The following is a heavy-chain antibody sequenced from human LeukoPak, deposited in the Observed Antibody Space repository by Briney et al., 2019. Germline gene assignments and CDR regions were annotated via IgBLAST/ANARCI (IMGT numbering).Heavy chain of an antibody. CDR2: IKRDGTEK. J-gene: IGHJ4*02. Sequence: PGGTLRLSCAASGFTFSSYWMSWVRQAPGKGLEWVANIKRDGTEKYYVDSVKGRFSISRDNAKNSLYLQMNSLRAEDTAVYYCARDFRPDYWGQGTLVTVST. V-gene: IGHV3-7*04. CDR3: ARDFRPDY. CDR1: GFTFSSYW. D-gene: IGHD6-6*01.